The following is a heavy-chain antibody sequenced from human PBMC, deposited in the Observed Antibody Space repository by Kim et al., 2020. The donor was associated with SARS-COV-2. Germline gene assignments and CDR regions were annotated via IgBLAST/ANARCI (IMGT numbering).Heavy chain of an antibody. D-gene: IGHD6-19*01. Sequence: ASVKVSCKTSGYSFTNFAMNWLRQAPGQGLEWLGWINTATGRPTYAPGLTGRLVFSSDTSATTAYLQINSLKAEDTAVYFCARDGDCGGSGCCHGIDVWG. V-gene: IGHV7-4-1*02. CDR2: INTATGRP. J-gene: IGHJ6*02. CDR3: ARDGDCGGSGCCHGIDV. CDR1: GYSFTNFA.